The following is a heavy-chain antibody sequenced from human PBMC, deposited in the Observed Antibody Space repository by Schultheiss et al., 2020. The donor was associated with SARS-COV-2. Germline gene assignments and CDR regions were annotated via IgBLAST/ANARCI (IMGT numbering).Heavy chain of an antibody. CDR1: GFTVSSNY. D-gene: IGHD6-13*01. CDR2: IYSGGST. J-gene: IGHJ6*02. CDR3: AKDRSSWYYYYGMDV. Sequence: GGSLRLSCAASGFTVSSNYMSWVRQAPGKGLEWVSVIYSGGSTYYADSVKGRFTISRDNSKNTLYLQMNSLRAEDTALYYCAKDRSSWYYYYGMDVWGQGTTVTVSS. V-gene: IGHV3-53*01.